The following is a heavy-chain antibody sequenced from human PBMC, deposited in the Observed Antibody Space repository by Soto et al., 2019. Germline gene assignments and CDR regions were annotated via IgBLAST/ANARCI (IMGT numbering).Heavy chain of an antibody. V-gene: IGHV3-23*01. D-gene: IGHD6-19*01. CDR3: AKHSCGWAYYGMDV. CDR2: ISDSGGST. CDR1: GFTFGSDA. Sequence: GGSLRLSCAASGFTFGSDAMSWVRQAPGKGLEWVSAISDSGGSTYYADSVKGRFTISRDNSRNTLYLQMNSLRAEDTAVYYCAKHSCGWAYYGMDVWGQGTTVTVS. J-gene: IGHJ6*02.